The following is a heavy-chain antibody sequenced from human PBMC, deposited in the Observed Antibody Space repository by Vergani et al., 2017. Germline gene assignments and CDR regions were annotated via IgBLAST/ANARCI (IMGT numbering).Heavy chain of an antibody. CDR2: ISFDVNKK. CDR3: ARDLSYSTAWPFFDS. Sequence: QVRLVESGGGVVQPGRSLRLSCAASGFSFTSYGMHWVRQPPGKGLEWVATISFDVNKKDYTEPGRGRFTISIDSSKTLYLQTGSLRVEATAMYFCARDLSYSTAWPFFDSRGQGTLVNVSS. J-gene: IGHJ4*02. V-gene: IGHV3-30*03. CDR1: GFSFTSYG. D-gene: IGHD4-11*01.